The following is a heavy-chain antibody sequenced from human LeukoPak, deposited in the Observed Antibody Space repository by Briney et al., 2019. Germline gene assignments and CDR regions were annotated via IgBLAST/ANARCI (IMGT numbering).Heavy chain of an antibody. D-gene: IGHD2-2*01. J-gene: IGHJ3*02. CDR2: IRYDGSNK. Sequence: GGSLRLSCAASGFTFSSYGMHWVRQAPGKGLEWVAFIRYDGSNKYYADSVKGQFTISRDNSKNTLYLQMNSLRAEDTAVYYCANRAVPAADAFDIWGQGTMVTVSS. CDR3: ANRAVPAADAFDI. V-gene: IGHV3-30*02. CDR1: GFTFSSYG.